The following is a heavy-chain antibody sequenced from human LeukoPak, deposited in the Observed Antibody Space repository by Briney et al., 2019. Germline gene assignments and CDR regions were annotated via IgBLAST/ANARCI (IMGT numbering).Heavy chain of an antibody. CDR3: ARAQVPYCSSTSCYVFDY. J-gene: IGHJ4*02. CDR2: ISSSSSYI. D-gene: IGHD2-2*01. CDR1: EFTFSSYS. V-gene: IGHV3-21*01. Sequence: GGSLRLSCAASEFTFSSYSMNWVRQAPGKGLEWVSSISSSSSYIYYADSVKGRFTISRDNAKNSLYLQMNSLRAEDTAVYYCARAQVPYCSSTSCYVFDYWGQGTLVTVSS.